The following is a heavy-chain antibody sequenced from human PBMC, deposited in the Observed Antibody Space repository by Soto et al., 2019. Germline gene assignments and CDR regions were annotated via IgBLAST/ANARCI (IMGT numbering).Heavy chain of an antibody. Sequence: QVQLVESGGGVVQPGRSLRLSCAASGFTFSSYAMHWVRQAPGKGLECVAVISHDENNRRYADSVQGRFTISRDNSMNSLYMQMSSLRTEDTAIYYCAKSTHDHYFDWLSPYIWGQGTMVTVTS. CDR1: GFTFSSYA. CDR3: AKSTHDHYFDWLSPYI. D-gene: IGHD3-9*01. J-gene: IGHJ4*02. CDR2: ISHDENNR. V-gene: IGHV3-30*18.